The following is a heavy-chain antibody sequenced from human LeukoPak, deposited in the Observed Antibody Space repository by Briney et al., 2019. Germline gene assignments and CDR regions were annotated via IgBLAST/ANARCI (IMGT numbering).Heavy chain of an antibody. D-gene: IGHD3-3*01. Sequence: GASVKVSCKASGYTFTSYDIHWVRQATGQGLEWMGWMNPNSGNTGYAQKFQGRVTMTRDNSISTAYMELSSLRSEDTAVYYCSRDVASRIYDFWSGPYGNWYFDLWGRGTLVTVSS. V-gene: IGHV1-8*01. CDR2: MNPNSGNT. J-gene: IGHJ2*01. CDR3: SRDVASRIYDFWSGPYGNWYFDL. CDR1: GYTFTSYD.